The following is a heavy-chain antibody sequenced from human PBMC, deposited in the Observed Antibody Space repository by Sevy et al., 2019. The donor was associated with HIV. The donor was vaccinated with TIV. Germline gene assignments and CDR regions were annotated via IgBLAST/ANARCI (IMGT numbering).Heavy chain of an antibody. V-gene: IGHV1-2*02. Sequence: ASVKVSFKASGYTFTGYYMHWVRQAPGQGLEWMGWINPNSGGTNYAQKFQGRVTMTRDTSISTAYMELSRLRSDDTAVYYCARPGLTGYGFDPWGQGTLVTVSS. D-gene: IGHD5-18*01. CDR2: INPNSGGT. J-gene: IGHJ5*02. CDR3: ARPGLTGYGFDP. CDR1: GYTFTGYY.